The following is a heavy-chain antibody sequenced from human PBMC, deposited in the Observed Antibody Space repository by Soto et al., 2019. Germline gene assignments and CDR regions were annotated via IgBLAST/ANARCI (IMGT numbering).Heavy chain of an antibody. D-gene: IGHD1-26*01. V-gene: IGHV3-15*01. CDR1: GFTFTKAY. CDR2: IKGSHAGGTT. CDR3: ATEGGYPGSNFYGAY. J-gene: IGHJ4*02. Sequence: EVQLVESGGGLVEPGGSIRLSCVACGFTFTKAYMTWVRQAPGKGLEWVGRIKGSHAGGTTDYATSVKGRFTISRDDSKNTLYLQMNSLKTEDTSVYYCATEGGYPGSNFYGAYWGQGTLVTVSS.